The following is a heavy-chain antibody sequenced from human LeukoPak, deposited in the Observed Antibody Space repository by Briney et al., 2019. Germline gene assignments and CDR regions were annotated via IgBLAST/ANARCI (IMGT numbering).Heavy chain of an antibody. J-gene: IGHJ6*02. CDR2: ISAYNGNT. Sequence: ASVKVSCKASGYTFTSYGISWVRQAPGQGLEWMGWISAYNGNTNYAQKLQGRVTITADKSTSTAYMELSSLRSEDTAVYYCARDPHLRNYYYYGMDVWGQGTTVTVSS. CDR3: ARDPHLRNYYYYGMDV. CDR1: GYTFTSYG. V-gene: IGHV1-18*01.